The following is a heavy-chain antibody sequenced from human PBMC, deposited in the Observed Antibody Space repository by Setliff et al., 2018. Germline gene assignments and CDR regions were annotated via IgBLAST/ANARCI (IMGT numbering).Heavy chain of an antibody. V-gene: IGHV4-38-2*02. CDR3: ASLMTVSDY. CDR1: GYSISSGYY. D-gene: IGHD2-21*02. CDR2: IYHSGST. J-gene: IGHJ4*02. Sequence: LSLTCTVSGYSISSGYYWGWIRQPPGKGLEWIGSIYHSGSTYYNPSLKSRVTISVDTSKNQFSLKLSSVTAADTAVYYCASLMTVSDYWGQGTLVTVSS.